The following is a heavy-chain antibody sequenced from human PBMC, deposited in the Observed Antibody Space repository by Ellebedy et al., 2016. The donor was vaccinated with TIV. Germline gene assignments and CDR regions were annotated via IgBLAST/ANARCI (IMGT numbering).Heavy chain of an antibody. Sequence: MPSETLSLTCSVSGDFISDYYWSWLRQAAGKELEWIGRVATSGNANYNPSLKSRVTMSLDTSTNQYFLRLNAVTAADTAVYYCARGSGLRGVTAFDPWGQGILVTVSS. CDR1: GDFISDYY. CDR3: ARGSGLRGVTAFDP. D-gene: IGHD3-10*01. V-gene: IGHV4-4*07. CDR2: VATSGNA. J-gene: IGHJ5*02.